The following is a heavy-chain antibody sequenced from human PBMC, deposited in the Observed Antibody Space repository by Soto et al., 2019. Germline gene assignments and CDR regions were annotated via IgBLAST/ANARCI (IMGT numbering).Heavy chain of an antibody. Sequence: QLQLHMSGSGLVKPSQTLSLTCTVSGASITYGAYSWSWIRPTPGKGLEWIGYINHLETTFYNPSFYIPLTLSIARTKNQFSLNLKSMSAADRAVYFCASGGGFDSFDYWGQGILVTVSS. D-gene: IGHD3-10*01. J-gene: IGHJ4*02. CDR2: INHLETT. CDR3: ASGGGFDSFDY. V-gene: IGHV4-30-2*01. CDR1: GASITYGAYS.